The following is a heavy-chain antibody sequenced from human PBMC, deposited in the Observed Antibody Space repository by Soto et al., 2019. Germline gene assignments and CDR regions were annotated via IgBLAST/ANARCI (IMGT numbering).Heavy chain of an antibody. V-gene: IGHV3-21*01. D-gene: IGHD2-2*02. J-gene: IGHJ6*02. CDR2: ISSRSDI. CDR1: GFTFSSHS. CDR3: AREYTAWPLAYGLDV. Sequence: PGGSLRLSCAASGFTFSSHSMNWVRQAPGKGLEWVSSISSRSDIYYADSVKGRFTISRDNAKNSVSLQMNSLRAEDTAVYYCAREYTAWPLAYGLDVWGQGTTVTVSS.